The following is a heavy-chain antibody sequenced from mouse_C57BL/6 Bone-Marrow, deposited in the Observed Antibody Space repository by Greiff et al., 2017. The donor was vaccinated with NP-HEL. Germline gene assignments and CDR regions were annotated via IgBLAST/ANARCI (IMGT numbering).Heavy chain of an antibody. CDR2: IYPGSGNT. Sequence: QVQLKESGAELVRPGASVKLSCKASGYTFTDYYINWVKQRPGQGLEWIARIYPGSGNTYYNEKFKGKATLTAEKSSSTAYMQLSSLTSEDSAVYFCASYYSYFDYWGQGTTLTVSS. V-gene: IGHV1-76*01. J-gene: IGHJ2*01. D-gene: IGHD2-12*01. CDR1: GYTFTDYY. CDR3: ASYYSYFDY.